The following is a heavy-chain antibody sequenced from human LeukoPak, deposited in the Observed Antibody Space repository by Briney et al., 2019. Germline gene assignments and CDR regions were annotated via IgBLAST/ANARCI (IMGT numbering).Heavy chain of an antibody. D-gene: IGHD2-15*01. CDR3: ARLYCSGGSCYWSLGYFDL. J-gene: IGHJ2*01. CDR2: IYYSGST. CDR1: GGSISSSSYY. V-gene: IGHV4-39*01. Sequence: PSETLSLTCTVSGGSISSSSYYWGWIRQPPGKGLEWIGSIYYSGSTYYNPSLKSRVTISVDTSKNQFSLKLSSVTAADTAVYYCARLYCSGGSCYWSLGYFDLWGRGTLVTVSS.